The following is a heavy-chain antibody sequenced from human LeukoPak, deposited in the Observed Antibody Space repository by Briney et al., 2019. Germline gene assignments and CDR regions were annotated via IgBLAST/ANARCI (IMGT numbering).Heavy chain of an antibody. Sequence: ASVKVSCKVSGYTLTELSMHWVRQAPGKGLEWMGGFDPEDGETVYAQKFQGRVTMTEDTSTDTAYMELSSLRSEDTAVYYCATLNYRFGELTPGGYWGQGTLVTVSS. CDR2: FDPEDGET. CDR1: GYTLTELS. CDR3: ATLNYRFGELTPGGY. V-gene: IGHV1-24*01. D-gene: IGHD3-10*01. J-gene: IGHJ4*02.